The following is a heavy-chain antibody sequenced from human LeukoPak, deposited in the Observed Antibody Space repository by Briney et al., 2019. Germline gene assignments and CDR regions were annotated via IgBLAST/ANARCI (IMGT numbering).Heavy chain of an antibody. V-gene: IGHV4-39*01. Sequence: SETPSLTCSVSGYAICSRNYYWGWVRQAPGEGLEWLGTIHCTGSTYYRPSLKGRVTMSVDMSQNHFSLRLSSVTAADTAVFYCARHSVGYGSGSYSEPFDVWGKGTLVSVSS. J-gene: IGHJ4*02. CDR3: ARHSVGYGSGSYSEPFDV. CDR1: GYAICSRNYY. D-gene: IGHD3-10*01. CDR2: IHCTGST.